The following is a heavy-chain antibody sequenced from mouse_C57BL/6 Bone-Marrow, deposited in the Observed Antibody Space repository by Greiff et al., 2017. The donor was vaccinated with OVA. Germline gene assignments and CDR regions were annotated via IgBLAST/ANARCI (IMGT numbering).Heavy chain of an antibody. D-gene: IGHD2-2*01. CDR1: GFTFSSYG. CDR3: AIHEKWLPDGFAY. V-gene: IGHV5-6*01. CDR2: ISSGGSST. J-gene: IGHJ3*01. Sequence: EVQLMESGGDLVKPGGSLKLSCAASGFTFSSYGMSWVRQTPDKRLAWVATISSGGSSTYYPDSVKGRFTISRDNAKNTLYLQMSSLKSEDTAMYYCAIHEKWLPDGFAYWGQGTLVTVSA.